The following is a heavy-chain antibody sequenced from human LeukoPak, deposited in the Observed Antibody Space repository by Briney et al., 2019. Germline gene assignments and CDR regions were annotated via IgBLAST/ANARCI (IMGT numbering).Heavy chain of an antibody. CDR2: IYYSGST. V-gene: IGHV4-59*12. J-gene: IGHJ3*02. D-gene: IGHD2-21*02. CDR1: GGSISSYY. Sequence: SETLSLTCTVSGGSISSYYWSWIRQPPGKGLEWLGYIYYSGSTKYNPSLKSRVTISVNTSKNQFSLKLSSVTAADTAVYYCARESLNIVVVTDDAFDIWGQGTMVTVSS. CDR3: ARESLNIVVVTDDAFDI.